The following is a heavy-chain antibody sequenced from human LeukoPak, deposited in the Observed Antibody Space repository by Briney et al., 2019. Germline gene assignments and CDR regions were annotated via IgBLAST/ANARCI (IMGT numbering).Heavy chain of an antibody. Sequence: GGSLRLSCAASGFTFSSYSMNWVRQAPGKGLEWVSYISSSGSTIYYADSVKGRFTISRDNAKNSLYLQMSSLRDEDTAVYYCARDKAAAGYYYYGMDVWGQGTTVTVSS. V-gene: IGHV3-48*02. CDR2: ISSSGSTI. D-gene: IGHD6-13*01. CDR1: GFTFSSYS. J-gene: IGHJ6*02. CDR3: ARDKAAAGYYYYGMDV.